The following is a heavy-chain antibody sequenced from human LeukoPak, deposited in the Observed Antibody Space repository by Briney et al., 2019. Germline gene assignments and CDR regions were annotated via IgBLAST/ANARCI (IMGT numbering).Heavy chain of an antibody. D-gene: IGHD6-13*01. V-gene: IGHV6-1*01. J-gene: IGHJ4*02. CDR1: GDSASRDTAA. CDR2: TYYRSKWHN. CDR3: ARDRGGSSWYYFDN. Sequence: SQTLSLTCAISGDSASRDTAAWNWVRQSPSRGLEWLGRTYYRSKWHNDYAVSVKSRITINPDTSKNQFSLQLNSVTPEDTAVYYCARDRGGSSWYYFDNWGQGSLVTVSS.